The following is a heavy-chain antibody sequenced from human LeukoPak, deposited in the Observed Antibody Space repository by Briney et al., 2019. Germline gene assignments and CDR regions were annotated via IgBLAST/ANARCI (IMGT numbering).Heavy chain of an antibody. CDR2: TIPIYGTA. CDR3: ASNWGGYCSGGSCYFNGWFDP. J-gene: IGHJ5*02. D-gene: IGHD2-15*01. CDR1: GGTFNNYA. V-gene: IGHV1-69*01. Sequence: SVKVSCKASGGTFNNYAINWVRQAPGQGLEWVGGTIPIYGTAHYAQKFQGRVTITADESTSTGYMELSSLRSEDTAVYYCASNWGGYCSGGSCYFNGWFDPWGQGTLVTVSS.